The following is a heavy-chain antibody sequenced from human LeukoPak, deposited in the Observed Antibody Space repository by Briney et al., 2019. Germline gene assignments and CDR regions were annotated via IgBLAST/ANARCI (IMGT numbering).Heavy chain of an antibody. V-gene: IGHV4-39*01. CDR2: IYYSGST. CDR1: GGSISSSSYY. CDR3: ARLSYNWNTGY. D-gene: IGHD1/OR15-1a*01. J-gene: IGHJ4*02. Sequence: SETLSLTCTVSGGSISSSSYYWGWIRQPPGKGLEWIGSIYYSGSTYYNPSLTSRVTLSVDTSKNQFSLKLSPVTAADTAVYYCARLSYNWNTGYWGQGTLVTVSS.